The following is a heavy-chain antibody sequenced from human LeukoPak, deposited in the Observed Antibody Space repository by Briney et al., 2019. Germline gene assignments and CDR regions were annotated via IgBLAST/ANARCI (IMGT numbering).Heavy chain of an antibody. D-gene: IGHD3-10*01. CDR1: GGSISSYY. Sequence: PSETLSLTCTVSGGSISSYYWSWIRQPAGKGLEWIGRIYTSGSTNYNPSLKSRVTMSVDTSKNQFSLKLSSVTAADTVVYYCARDSRLKLGGELSSYYYYYMDVWGKGTTVTISS. V-gene: IGHV4-4*07. J-gene: IGHJ6*03. CDR3: ARDSRLKLGGELSSYYYYYMDV. CDR2: IYTSGST.